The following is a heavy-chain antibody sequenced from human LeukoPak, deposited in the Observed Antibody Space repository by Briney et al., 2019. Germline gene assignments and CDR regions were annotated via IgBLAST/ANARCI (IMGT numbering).Heavy chain of an antibody. Sequence: GGSLRLSCAASGFTFTNAWMTWVRQAPGKGLEWVGRVKSKTDGGTTDYAAPVKGRFTISRDDSKNTLYLQMNSLKTEDTAVYYCTTDLPTLGSGEMDYWGQGTLVTVSS. D-gene: IGHD3-10*01. J-gene: IGHJ4*02. CDR1: GFTFTNAW. CDR2: VKSKTDGGTT. CDR3: TTDLPTLGSGEMDY. V-gene: IGHV3-15*01.